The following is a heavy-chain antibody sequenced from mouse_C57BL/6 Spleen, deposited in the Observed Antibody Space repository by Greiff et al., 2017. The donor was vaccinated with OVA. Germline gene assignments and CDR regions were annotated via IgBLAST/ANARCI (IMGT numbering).Heavy chain of an antibody. D-gene: IGHD1-1*01. CDR1: GYTFTSYW. Sequence: VQLQQPGAELVKPGASVKLSCKASGYTFTSYWMQWVKQRPGQGLEWIGEIDPSDSYTNYNQKFKGKATLTVDTSSSTAYMQLSSLTSEDSAVYYCARRDLLRSYAMDYWGQGTSVTVSS. CDR3: ARRDLLRSYAMDY. CDR2: IDPSDSYT. V-gene: IGHV1-50*01. J-gene: IGHJ4*01.